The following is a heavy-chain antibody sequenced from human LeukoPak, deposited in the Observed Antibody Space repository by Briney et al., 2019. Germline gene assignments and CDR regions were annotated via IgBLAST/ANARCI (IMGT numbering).Heavy chain of an antibody. J-gene: IGHJ4*02. V-gene: IGHV4-59*01. CDR3: ARESGSGYYGSFDHYFDY. CDR2: IYYSGST. CDR1: GGSISSYY. D-gene: IGHD3-22*01. Sequence: NPSETLSLTCTVSGGSISSYYWSWIRQPPGKGLEWIGYIYYSGSTNYNPSLKSRVTISVDTSKNQFSLKLSSVTAADTAVYYCARESGSGYYGSFDHYFDYWGQGTLVTVSS.